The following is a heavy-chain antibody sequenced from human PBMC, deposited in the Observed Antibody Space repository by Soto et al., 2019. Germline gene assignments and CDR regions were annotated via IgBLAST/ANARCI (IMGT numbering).Heavy chain of an antibody. Sequence: GASVKVSCKASGYTFTSYGISWVRQAPGQGLEWMGWISAYNGNTNYAQKLQGRVTMTTDTSTSTAYMELRSLRSDDTAVYYCARDGYCSGGSCYGPREEYYGMDVWGQGTTVTVSS. CDR2: ISAYNGNT. CDR1: GYTFTSYG. CDR3: ARDGYCSGGSCYGPREEYYGMDV. J-gene: IGHJ6*02. V-gene: IGHV1-18*01. D-gene: IGHD2-15*01.